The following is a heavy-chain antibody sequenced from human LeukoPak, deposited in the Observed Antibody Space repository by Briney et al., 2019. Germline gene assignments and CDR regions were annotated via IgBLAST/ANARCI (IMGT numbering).Heavy chain of an antibody. Sequence: SETLSLTCIVSGGSISSRSYYWDWLRQPQGKGLEGIGNLFDSGNTHYNPSLRSRLTMSVDTSKNQFSLKLSSVTAADTAVYHCVRLQPNTGEWAFDIWGQGTMVSVSS. CDR2: LFDSGNT. V-gene: IGHV4-39*07. CDR1: GGSISSRSYY. D-gene: IGHD1-1*01. J-gene: IGHJ3*02. CDR3: VRLQPNTGEWAFDI.